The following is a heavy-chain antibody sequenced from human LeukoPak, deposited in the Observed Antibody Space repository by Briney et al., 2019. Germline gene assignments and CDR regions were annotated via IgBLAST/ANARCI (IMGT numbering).Heavy chain of an antibody. CDR1: GFTFSSYS. J-gene: IGHJ3*02. CDR2: ISSSSSYI. V-gene: IGHV3-21*01. CDR3: ARAHGQGAFDI. Sequence: GGSLRLSCAASGFTFSSYSMNWVRQAPGKGLEWVSSISSSSSYIYYADSVKGRFTISRDNAKNSLYLQMNSLRAEDTAVYYCARAHGQGAFDIWGQGTMVTVSS.